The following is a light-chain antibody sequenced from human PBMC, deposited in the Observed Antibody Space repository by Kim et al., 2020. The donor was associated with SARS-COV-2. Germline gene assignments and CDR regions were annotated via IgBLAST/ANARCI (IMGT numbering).Light chain of an antibody. J-gene: IGLJ2*01. CDR2: GKN. Sequence: SSELTQDPAVSVALGQTVRITCQGDSLRSYYATWYQQKPGQAPIVVLYGKNNRPSGIPDRFSGSSSGDTASLTITGTQAGDEADYYCNSRGSNDNVLFGGGTQLTVL. CDR1: SLRSYY. V-gene: IGLV3-19*01. CDR3: NSRGSNDNVL.